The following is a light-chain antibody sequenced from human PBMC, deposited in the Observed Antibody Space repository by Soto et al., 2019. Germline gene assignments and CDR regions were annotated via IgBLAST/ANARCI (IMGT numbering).Light chain of an antibody. CDR1: QSMSTNY. J-gene: IGKJ4*01. CDR3: HQYDSSPLT. Sequence: EIVLAQSPDTLSLSPGERATLSCRTSQSMSTNYLAWYQQKSGQPPRLLIYGASIRATGIPDRFSGSGSGTAFTLTISRLEPEDFAVYYCHQYDSSPLTLGVGAKVEVK. CDR2: GAS. V-gene: IGKV3-20*01.